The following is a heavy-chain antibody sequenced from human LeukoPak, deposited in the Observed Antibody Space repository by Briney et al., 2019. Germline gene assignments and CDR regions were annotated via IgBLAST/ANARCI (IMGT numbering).Heavy chain of an antibody. CDR2: IRYDGNNK. CDR3: TTITVASHFDY. D-gene: IGHD6-19*01. V-gene: IGHV3-30*02. CDR1: GFSFSSYD. J-gene: IGHJ4*02. Sequence: PGGSLRLSCAASGFSFSSYDMYWVRQAPGMGLEWVAFIRYDGNNKYYADSVKGRFTISRDNSESTLYLQLNSLRAEDTAVYYCTTITVASHFDYWGPGTLVTVSS.